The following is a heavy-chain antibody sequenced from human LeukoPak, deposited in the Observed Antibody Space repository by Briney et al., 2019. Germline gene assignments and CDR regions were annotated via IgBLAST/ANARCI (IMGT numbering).Heavy chain of an antibody. D-gene: IGHD2-15*01. V-gene: IGHV3-30*18. CDR3: AKGYCSGANCPFHY. CDR2: ISYDGTKK. Sequence: GGSLRLSCAASGFTFSSYGVHWVRQAPGKGLEWVAVISYDGTKKYSADPLRGRFTISRDNSKYTLYLQMNSLRAEDTAMYYCAKGYCSGANCPFHYWGQGTLITVPS. J-gene: IGHJ4*02. CDR1: GFTFSSYG.